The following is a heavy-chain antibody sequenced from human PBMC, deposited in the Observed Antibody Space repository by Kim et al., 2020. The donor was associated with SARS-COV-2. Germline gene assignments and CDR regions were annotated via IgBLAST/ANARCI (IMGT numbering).Heavy chain of an antibody. Sequence: SVKVSCKASGGTFSSYAISWVRQAPGQGLEWMGGIIPIFGTANYAQKFQGRVTITADESTSTAYMELSSLRSEDTAVYYCARGELGSNRPISFYYYGMDVWGQGTTVTVSS. CDR3: ARGELGSNRPISFYYYGMDV. CDR1: GGTFSSYA. CDR2: IIPIFGTA. V-gene: IGHV1-69*13. D-gene: IGHD7-27*01. J-gene: IGHJ6*02.